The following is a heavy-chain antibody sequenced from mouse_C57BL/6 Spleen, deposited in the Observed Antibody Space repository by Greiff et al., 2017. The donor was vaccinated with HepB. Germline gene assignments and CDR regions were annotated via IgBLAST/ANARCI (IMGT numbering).Heavy chain of an antibody. CDR3: TRERYYGSGGYFDY. J-gene: IGHJ2*01. D-gene: IGHD1-1*01. Sequence: EVQGVESGEGLVKPGGSLKLSCAASGFTFSSYAMSWVRQTPEKRLEWVAYISSGGDYIYYADTVKGRFTISRDNARNTLYLQMSSLKSEDTAMYYCTRERYYGSGGYFDYWGQGTTLTVSS. V-gene: IGHV5-9-1*02. CDR2: ISSGGDYI. CDR1: GFTFSSYA.